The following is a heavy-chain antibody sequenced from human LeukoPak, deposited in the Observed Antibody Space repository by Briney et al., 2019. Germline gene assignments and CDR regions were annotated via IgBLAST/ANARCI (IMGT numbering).Heavy chain of an antibody. CDR2: ISSIGSTI. Sequence: PGGSLRLSCAASGFSFSNYYTSWIRQAPGEELEWVSYISSIGSTIYYAVSVKGRFTISRDNAKNSMYLQMNSLRGEDTAVYYCARRWGYYDSSGYHFDYWGQGTLVTVSS. D-gene: IGHD3-22*01. CDR1: GFSFSNYY. CDR3: ARRWGYYDSSGYHFDY. V-gene: IGHV3-11*04. J-gene: IGHJ4*02.